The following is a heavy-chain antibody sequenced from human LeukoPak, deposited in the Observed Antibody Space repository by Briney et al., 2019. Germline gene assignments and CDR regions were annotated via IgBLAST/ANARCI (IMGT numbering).Heavy chain of an antibody. CDR1: GYTFTDYY. D-gene: IGHD3-10*01. J-gene: IGHJ4*02. Sequence: ASVKVSCKASGYTFTDYYMHWVRQAPGQGPEWMGWINPKSGGTNYAQKFQSRVTMTRDTSINTAYMELSRLSSDDTAVYYCARDLSYYGSGSYYFDYWGQGTLVIVSS. CDR2: INPKSGGT. CDR3: ARDLSYYGSGSYYFDY. V-gene: IGHV1-2*02.